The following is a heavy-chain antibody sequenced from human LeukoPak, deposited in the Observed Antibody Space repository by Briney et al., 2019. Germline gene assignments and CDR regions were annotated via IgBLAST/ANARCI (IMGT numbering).Heavy chain of an antibody. CDR3: ARDLEDIVVVPAYNWFDP. J-gene: IGHJ5*02. D-gene: IGHD2-2*01. Sequence: SETLSLTCTVSGYSISSGYYWGWIRQPPGKGLEWIGSIYHSGSTYYNPSLKSRVTISVDTSKNQFSLKLSSVTAADTAVYYCARDLEDIVVVPAYNWFDPWGQGTLVTVSS. CDR2: IYHSGST. V-gene: IGHV4-38-2*02. CDR1: GYSISSGYY.